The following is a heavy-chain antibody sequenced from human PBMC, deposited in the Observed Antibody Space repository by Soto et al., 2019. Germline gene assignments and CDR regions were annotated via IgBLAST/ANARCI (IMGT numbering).Heavy chain of an antibody. CDR1: GGSFSGYY. CDR3: ARVYKIFGVAIIPGFVDY. CDR2: INQSGST. Sequence: SETLSLTCAVYGGSFSGYYWSWIRQPPGKGLEWIGEINQSGSTNYTPSLKSRVTISVDTSKNQFSLKLSSVTAADTAVYYCARVYKIFGVAIIPGFVDYWGQGTPVTVSS. V-gene: IGHV4-34*01. D-gene: IGHD3-3*01. J-gene: IGHJ4*02.